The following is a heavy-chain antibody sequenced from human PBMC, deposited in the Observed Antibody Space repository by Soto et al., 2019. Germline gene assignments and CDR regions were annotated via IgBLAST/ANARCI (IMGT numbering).Heavy chain of an antibody. CDR1: GFTFSNYE. CDR2: LSTSGSTM. V-gene: IGHV3-48*03. J-gene: IGHJ6*02. Sequence: EVQLVESGGGFVQPGGSLRLSCTASGFTFSNYEMTWVRQAPGKGLEWVSYLSTSGSTMYYADSVKGRFTISRDNAKNSLFLQMNSLRAEDTAVYYCARENSPAGLDVWGQGTTVTASS. D-gene: IGHD6-13*01. CDR3: ARENSPAGLDV.